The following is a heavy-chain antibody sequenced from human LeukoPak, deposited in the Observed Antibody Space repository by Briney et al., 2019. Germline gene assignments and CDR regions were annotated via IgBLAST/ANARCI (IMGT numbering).Heavy chain of an antibody. J-gene: IGHJ4*02. CDR1: GFTFSSYE. Sequence: PGGSLRLSCAASGFTFSSYEMNWVRQAPGKGLEWVSYISSNGSTIYYADSVQGRFTISRDNAQNSLYLQMSSLRAEDTAVYYCARIVSNFDYWGQGTLGTVSS. V-gene: IGHV3-48*03. CDR3: ARIVSNFDY. D-gene: IGHD2-15*01. CDR2: ISSNGSTI.